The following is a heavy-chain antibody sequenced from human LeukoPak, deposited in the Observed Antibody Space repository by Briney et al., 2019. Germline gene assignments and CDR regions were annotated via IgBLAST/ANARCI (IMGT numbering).Heavy chain of an antibody. CDR1: GYTFTGYY. D-gene: IGHD3-16*02. CDR3: ARARYDYVWGSYRSTYFDY. J-gene: IGHJ4*02. V-gene: IGHV1-2*02. CDR2: INPISGGT. Sequence: ASVKVSCKASGYTFTGYYMHWVRQAPGHGVEWMGWINPISGGTNYAQKFQGRVTMTRDTSISTAYMELSRLRSDDTAVYYCARARYDYVWGSYRSTYFDYWGQGTLVTVSS.